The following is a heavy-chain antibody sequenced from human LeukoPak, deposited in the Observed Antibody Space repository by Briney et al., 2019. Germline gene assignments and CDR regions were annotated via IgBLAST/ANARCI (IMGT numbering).Heavy chain of an antibody. CDR1: GFTFSRYW. V-gene: IGHV3-7*01. Sequence: PGGSLRLSCAASGFTFSRYWMSWVRQAPGKGLEGVANIKQDGSEKHYVDSVKGRFTISRDNAENSLFPQMNNLRAEDTAIYYCVNYDTTTGQRDYWGQGTLVTVSS. CDR3: VNYDTTTGQRDY. J-gene: IGHJ4*02. CDR2: IKQDGSEK. D-gene: IGHD1-26*01.